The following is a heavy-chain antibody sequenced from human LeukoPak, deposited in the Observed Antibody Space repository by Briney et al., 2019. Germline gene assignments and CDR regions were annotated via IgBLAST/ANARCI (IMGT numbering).Heavy chain of an antibody. V-gene: IGHV3-21*01. CDR3: ARLAYCGDDCYSADFDY. J-gene: IGHJ4*02. D-gene: IGHD2-21*01. CDR2: ISRGSSYI. CDR1: GITFSSYG. Sequence: GGSLRLSCAASGITFSSYGMNWVRQAPGKGLEWVSSISRGSSYIYYADSVKGRFTISRDDANNSLYLQMNSLRAEDTAVYYCARLAYCGDDCYSADFDYWGQGTLVTVSS.